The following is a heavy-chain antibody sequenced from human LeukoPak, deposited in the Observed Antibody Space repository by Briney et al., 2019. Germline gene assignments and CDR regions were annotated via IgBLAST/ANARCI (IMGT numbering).Heavy chain of an antibody. V-gene: IGHV4-59*01. Sequence: SETLSLTCTVSGGSISSYYWSWIRQPPGKGLEWIGYIYYSGSTNYNPSLKSRVTISVDTSKNQFSLKLSSVTAADTAVYYCARDVFRGEAPAFDIWGQGTMVTVSS. CDR1: GGSISSYY. CDR3: ARDVFRGEAPAFDI. D-gene: IGHD3-10*01. J-gene: IGHJ3*02. CDR2: IYYSGST.